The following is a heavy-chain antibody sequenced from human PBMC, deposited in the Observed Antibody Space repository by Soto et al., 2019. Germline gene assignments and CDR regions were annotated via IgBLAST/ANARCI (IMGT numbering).Heavy chain of an antibody. CDR2: ISAYNGNT. CDR1: GYTFRDYG. Sequence: QVHLVQSGAEVMKPGASVKVSCQASGYTFRDYGFNWVRQAPGQGLEWLGWISAYNGNTNYAQKVQDRVTRTTDTSKNNAFLELRSLRSDDTALYYCARGERTTMLWSDYWGQGSLVTVSS. V-gene: IGHV1-18*01. CDR3: ARGERTTMLWSDY. D-gene: IGHD3-10*01. J-gene: IGHJ4*02.